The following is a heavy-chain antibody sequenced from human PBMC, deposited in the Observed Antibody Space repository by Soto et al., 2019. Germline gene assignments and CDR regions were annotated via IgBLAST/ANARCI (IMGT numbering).Heavy chain of an antibody. Sequence: SETLSLTCAVYCGSFSGYYWSWIRQPPGKGLEWIGEINHSGSTNYNPSLKSRVTISVDTSKNQFSLKLSSVTAADTAVYYCARDFPLLRYFDWLSRGYYYYGMDVWGQGTTVTVSS. CDR1: CGSFSGYY. CDR3: ARDFPLLRYFDWLSRGYYYYGMDV. D-gene: IGHD3-9*01. CDR2: INHSGST. J-gene: IGHJ6*02. V-gene: IGHV4-34*01.